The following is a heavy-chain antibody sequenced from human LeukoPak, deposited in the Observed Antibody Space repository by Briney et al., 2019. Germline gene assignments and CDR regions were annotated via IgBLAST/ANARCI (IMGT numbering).Heavy chain of an antibody. CDR1: GYTLTELS. J-gene: IGHJ3*02. CDR2: FDPEDGET. Sequence: ASVKVSCKVSGYTLTELSMHWVRQAPGQGLEWMGGFDPEDGETIYSQKFQGRVTMTEDTSTDNAFMELSSLGSEDTAVYYCVGSGGDAFDIWGQGTMVTVSS. D-gene: IGHD2-8*02. CDR3: VGSGGDAFDI. V-gene: IGHV1-24*01.